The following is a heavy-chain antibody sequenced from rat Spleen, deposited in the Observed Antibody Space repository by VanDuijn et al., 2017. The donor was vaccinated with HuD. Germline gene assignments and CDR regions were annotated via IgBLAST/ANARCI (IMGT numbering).Heavy chain of an antibody. D-gene: IGHD1-9*01. CDR1: GFTFSNYG. CDR2: ITNSGGST. V-gene: IGHV5-27*01. J-gene: IGHJ1*01. CDR3: TTVPYYGYNSLRYFDF. Sequence: EVQLVESGGGLVQPGRSLKLSCAASGFTFSNYGMAWVRQAPTKGLEGVASITNSGGSTYYRDSVKGRFTISRDNAKSTLYLQMDSLRSEDTATYYCTTVPYYGYNSLRYFDFWGPGTMVTVSS.